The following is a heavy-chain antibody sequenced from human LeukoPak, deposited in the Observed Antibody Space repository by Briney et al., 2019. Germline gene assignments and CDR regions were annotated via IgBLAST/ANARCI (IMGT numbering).Heavy chain of an antibody. D-gene: IGHD2-15*01. J-gene: IGHJ1*01. Sequence: GGSLRLSCAASGVTGSSNYMSLVRPAPGEGLEWVSATYSGGSTYYADSVKGRFTISSDNSKNTLYLQMNSLKAEDTAIYYCARAQDYCSGSTCYGYFQYWGQGTLVTVSS. CDR3: ARAQDYCSGSTCYGYFQY. V-gene: IGHV3-53*01. CDR2: TYSGGST. CDR1: GVTGSSNY.